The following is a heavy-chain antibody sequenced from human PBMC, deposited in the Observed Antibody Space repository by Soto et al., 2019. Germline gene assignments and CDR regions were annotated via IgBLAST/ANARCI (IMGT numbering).Heavy chain of an antibody. V-gene: IGHV4-59*08. J-gene: IGHJ5*02. D-gene: IGHD6-13*01. CDR3: ARPSIAAAGTGWFDP. CDR2: IYYSGST. Sequence: QVQLQESGPGLVKPSETLSLTCTVSGGSISSYYWSWIRQPPGKGLEWIGYIYYSGSTNYNPSLKSRVTISVDTSKNQLSLKLSSVTAADTAVYYCARPSIAAAGTGWFDPWGQGTLVTVSS. CDR1: GGSISSYY.